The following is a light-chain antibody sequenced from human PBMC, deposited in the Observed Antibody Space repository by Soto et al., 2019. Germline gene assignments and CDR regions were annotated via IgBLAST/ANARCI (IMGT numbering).Light chain of an antibody. V-gene: IGKV3-11*01. CDR1: QSVSSY. Sequence: EVVLTQSPATLSLSPGERATLSCRASQSVSSYLAWYQQKPGQAPRLLIYDASNRATGIPARFSGSGSGTAFTLSISSLEPEDFAVYYCQQRTSWPLVTFGGGTKVESK. CDR3: QQRTSWPLVT. J-gene: IGKJ4*01. CDR2: DAS.